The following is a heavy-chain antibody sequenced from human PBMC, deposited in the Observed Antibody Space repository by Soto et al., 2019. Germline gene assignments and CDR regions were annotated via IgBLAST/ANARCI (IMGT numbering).Heavy chain of an antibody. V-gene: IGHV3-30-3*01. CDR2: ISYDGSNK. J-gene: IGHJ6*02. D-gene: IGHD6-13*01. Sequence: QVQLVESGGGVVQPGRSLRLSCAASGFTFSSYAMHWVRQAPGKGLEWVADISYDGSNKYYADSVKGRFTISRDNSTNPLYMQMTSLRAEATAVYYWARDSGEGGSSWPYYYYGMDVWGQGTTVTVSS. CDR3: ARDSGEGGSSWPYYYYGMDV. CDR1: GFTFSSYA.